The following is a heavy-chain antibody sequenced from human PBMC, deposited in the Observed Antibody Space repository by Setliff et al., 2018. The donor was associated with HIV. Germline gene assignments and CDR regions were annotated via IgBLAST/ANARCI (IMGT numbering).Heavy chain of an antibody. CDR2: FTGGFA. J-gene: IGHJ3*01. CDR1: GFTFSSCC. D-gene: IGHD6-19*01. Sequence: GESLKISCAASGFTFSSCCMNWVRQAPGKGLEWVSSFTGGFAYYADSVKGRFSISRDNFKNILYLQMNSLRVDDMAMYYCAKDVSVRGSGFKGASDLWGQGTRVTVSS. CDR3: AKDVSVRGSGFKGASDL. V-gene: IGHV3-23*01.